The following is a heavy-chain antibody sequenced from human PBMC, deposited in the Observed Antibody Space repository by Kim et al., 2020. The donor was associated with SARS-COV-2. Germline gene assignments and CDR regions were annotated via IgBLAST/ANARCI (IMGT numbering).Heavy chain of an antibody. Sequence: TDYNPCVKSRVTISADTSKIHFSLKLSSVTAADTAVYCCARGQGGYGYDYWGQGTLVTVSS. V-gene: IGHV4-34*01. D-gene: IGHD5-12*01. CDR2: T. CDR3: ARGQGGYGYDY. J-gene: IGHJ4*02.